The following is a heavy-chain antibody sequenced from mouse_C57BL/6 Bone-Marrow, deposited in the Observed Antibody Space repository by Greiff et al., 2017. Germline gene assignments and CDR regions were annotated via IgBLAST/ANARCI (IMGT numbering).Heavy chain of an antibody. Sequence: QVQLQQPGAELVKPGASVKLSCKASGYTFTNYWMHWVKQRPGQGLEWIGMMHPNGGSPDYNEKFKSEATLSVDKSSRTAYMELSSLTSEDSAVYYWARSDDYDDYTMDYWGQGTSVTVSS. CDR3: ARSDDYDDYTMDY. CDR1: GYTFTNYW. D-gene: IGHD2-4*01. CDR2: MHPNGGSP. J-gene: IGHJ4*01. V-gene: IGHV1-64*01.